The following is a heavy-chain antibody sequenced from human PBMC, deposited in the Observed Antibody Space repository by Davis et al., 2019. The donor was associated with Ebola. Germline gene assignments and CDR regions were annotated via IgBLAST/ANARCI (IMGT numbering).Heavy chain of an antibody. J-gene: IGHJ4*02. D-gene: IGHD4/OR15-4a*01. CDR1: GVSFSDSY. CDR3: VTYGADHLFNN. V-gene: IGHV4-34*10. CDR2: INHSGGT. Sequence: PGGSLRLSCSVYGVSFSDSYYSWIRLPPGKGLEWIGEINHSGGTNYNPSLESRLTMSVDTSKNHFSPKLSSVTAADTAVYYCVTYGADHLFNNWGQGTLVTVSS.